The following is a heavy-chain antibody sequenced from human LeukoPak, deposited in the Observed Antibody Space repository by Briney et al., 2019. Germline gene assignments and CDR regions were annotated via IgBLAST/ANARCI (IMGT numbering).Heavy chain of an antibody. CDR1: GYTFTGYY. CDR3: ARAGDFDY. J-gene: IGHJ4*02. CDR2: ISSNGGST. Sequence: GASVKVSCKASGYTFTGYYMHWVRQAPGKGLEYVSAISSNGGSTYYANSVKGRFTISRDNSKNTLYLQMGSLRAEDMAVYYCARAGDFDYWGQGTLVTVSS. V-gene: IGHV3-64*01.